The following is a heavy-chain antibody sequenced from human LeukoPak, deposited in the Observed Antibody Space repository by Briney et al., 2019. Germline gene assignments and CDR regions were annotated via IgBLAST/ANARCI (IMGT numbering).Heavy chain of an antibody. CDR3: ARRSSSWFHYFDY. CDR1: GFTFSNYD. D-gene: IGHD6-13*01. J-gene: IGHJ4*02. CDR2: ISSNGGST. Sequence: GGSLRLSCAVSGFTFSNYDMHWVRQAPGKGLEYVSAISSNGGSTYYANSVKGRFTISRDNSNNTLYLQMGSLRAEDMAVYYCARRSSSWFHYFDYWGQGTLVTVSS. V-gene: IGHV3-64*01.